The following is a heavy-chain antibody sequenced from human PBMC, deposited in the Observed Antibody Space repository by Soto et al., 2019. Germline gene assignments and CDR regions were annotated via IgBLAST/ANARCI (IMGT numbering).Heavy chain of an antibody. CDR3: TRVGIVVVVAAKPFFFDY. J-gene: IGHJ4*02. Sequence: PGGSLRLSCTASGFTFGDYAMSWFRQAPGKGLEWVGFIRSKACGGTTEYAASVKGRFTISRDDSKSIAYLQMNSLKTEDTAVYYCTRVGIVVVVAAKPFFFDYWGQGTLVTVSS. V-gene: IGHV3-49*03. D-gene: IGHD2-15*01. CDR2: IRSKACGGTT. CDR1: GFTFGDYA.